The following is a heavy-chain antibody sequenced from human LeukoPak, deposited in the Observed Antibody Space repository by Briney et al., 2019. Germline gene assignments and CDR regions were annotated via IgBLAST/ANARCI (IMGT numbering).Heavy chain of an antibody. CDR1: GFTFTSSA. CDR2: IVVGSGNT. J-gene: IGHJ6*02. V-gene: IGHV1-58*02. CDR3: AADAVRGYSGYDMGALGGFYGMDV. D-gene: IGHD5-12*01. Sequence: ASVKVSCKASGFTFTSSAMQWVRQARGQRLEWIGWIVVGSGNTNYAQKFQERVTITRDMSTSTAYMELSSLRSEDTAVYYCAADAVRGYSGYDMGALGGFYGMDVWGQGTTVTVSS.